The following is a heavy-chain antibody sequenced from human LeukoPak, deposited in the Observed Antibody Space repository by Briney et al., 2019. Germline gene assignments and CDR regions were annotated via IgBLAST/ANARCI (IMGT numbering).Heavy chain of an antibody. V-gene: IGHV4-59*01. J-gene: IGHJ4*02. CDR2: IYYSGST. D-gene: IGHD6-13*01. CDR3: ARGGNFPGRAAAVTTYFDY. Sequence: SETLSLTCTVSGGSISSYYWSWIRQPPGKGLEWIGYIYYSGSTNYNPSLKSRVTISVDTSKNQFSLKLSSVTAADTAVYYCARGGNFPGRAAAVTTYFDYWGQGTLVTVSS. CDR1: GGSISSYY.